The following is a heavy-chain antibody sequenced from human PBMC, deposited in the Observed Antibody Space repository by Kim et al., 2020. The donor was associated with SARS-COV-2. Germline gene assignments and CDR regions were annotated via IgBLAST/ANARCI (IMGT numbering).Heavy chain of an antibody. CDR3: ARHRAIGYDAFDI. Sequence: SETLSLTCTVSGVSFTGDYWSWIRQTPGKGLEWIGYIFYSGSTKYNPSLTSRVTISLDTSKQFSLKMTSVTATDTAVYYCARHRAIGYDAFDIWGQGTAVTVSS. D-gene: IGHD2-15*01. CDR2: IFYSGST. J-gene: IGHJ3*02. V-gene: IGHV4-59*13. CDR1: GVSFTGDY.